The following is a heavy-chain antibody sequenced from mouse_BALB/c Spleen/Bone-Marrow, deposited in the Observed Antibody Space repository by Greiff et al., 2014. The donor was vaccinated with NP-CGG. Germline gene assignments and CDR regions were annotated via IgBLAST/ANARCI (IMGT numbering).Heavy chain of an antibody. CDR2: INPSSGYT. V-gene: IGHV1-4*01. J-gene: IGHJ3*01. CDR1: GYTFTSYT. Sequence: VQLQQSGAELARPGASVKMSCKASGYTFTSYTMHWVKQRPGQGLEWIGYINPSSGYTNHNQKFKDKATLTADKSSSTAYMQLSSLTSEDSAVYYCARSNGNYVLAYWGQGTLVTVSA. D-gene: IGHD2-1*01. CDR3: ARSNGNYVLAY.